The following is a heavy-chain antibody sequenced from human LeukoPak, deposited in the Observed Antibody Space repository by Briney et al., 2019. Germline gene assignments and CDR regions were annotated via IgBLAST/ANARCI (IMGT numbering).Heavy chain of an antibody. Sequence: GASVKVSCKASGYTFTDYFLHWARQAPGQGLEWMGEINPSGGSTSYAQKFQGRITVTRDTYTNTVYMDLSSLRSEDTATYYCARGAPTTRIGAGRFDYWGQGSLLTVAS. D-gene: IGHD5-12*01. CDR1: GYTFTDYF. J-gene: IGHJ4*02. V-gene: IGHV1-46*01. CDR2: INPSGGST. CDR3: ARGAPTTRIGAGRFDY.